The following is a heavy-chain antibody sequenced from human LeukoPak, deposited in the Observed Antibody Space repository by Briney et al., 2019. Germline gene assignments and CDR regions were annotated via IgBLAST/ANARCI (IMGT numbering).Heavy chain of an antibody. D-gene: IGHD3-22*01. Sequence: SETLSLTCTVSGGSICSFYWRCLPRPPGQGLVWSGYIYYSGRTNYNPSLKSRITKSVETYKTQSYLKLSSVTAADTAVYYWARDRCYYESSGSENYYGMDVSGQGTTVTVSS. CDR3: ARDRCYYESSGSENYYGMDV. CDR1: GGSICSFY. J-gene: IGHJ6*01. CDR2: IYYSGRT. V-gene: IGHV4-59*01.